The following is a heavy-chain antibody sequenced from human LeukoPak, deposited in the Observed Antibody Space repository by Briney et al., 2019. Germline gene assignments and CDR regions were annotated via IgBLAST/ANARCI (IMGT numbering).Heavy chain of an antibody. J-gene: IGHJ4*02. CDR2: IYHSGST. CDR3: VSSSSSGKGGY. Sequence: PSETLSLTCAVSGGSISISNWWSWVRQPPGKGLEWIGEIYHSGSTNYNPSLKSRVTISVDKSKNQFSLKLSSVTAADTAVYYCVSSSSSGKGGYWGQGTLVTVSS. D-gene: IGHD6-13*01. V-gene: IGHV4-4*02. CDR1: GGSISISNW.